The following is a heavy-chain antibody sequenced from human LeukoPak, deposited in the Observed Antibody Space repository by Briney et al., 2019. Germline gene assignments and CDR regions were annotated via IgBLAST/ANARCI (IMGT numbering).Heavy chain of an antibody. Sequence: ASVKVSCKASGYTFTGYYMHCVRQAPGQGLEWMGWVTPDSGGTSYAQKFQGRVTMTRDTSISTAYMELSSLRSDDTAVYYCARRQKDFWSGYPIDYWGQGTLVTVSS. V-gene: IGHV1-2*02. J-gene: IGHJ4*02. CDR2: VTPDSGGT. D-gene: IGHD3-3*01. CDR3: ARRQKDFWSGYPIDY. CDR1: GYTFTGYY.